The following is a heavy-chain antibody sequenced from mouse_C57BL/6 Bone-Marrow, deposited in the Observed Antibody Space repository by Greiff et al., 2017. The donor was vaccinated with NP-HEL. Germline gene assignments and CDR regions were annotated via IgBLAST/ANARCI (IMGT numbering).Heavy chain of an antibody. J-gene: IGHJ3*01. CDR2: INSDGGST. CDR1: EYEFPSHD. Sequence: EVKLVESGGGLVQPGESLKLSCESNEYEFPSHDMSWVRKTPEKRLELVAAINSDGGSTYYPDTMERRFIISRDNTKKTLYLQMSSLRSEDTAWYYGARRGDYDPFAYWGQGTLVTVSA. V-gene: IGHV5-2*03. CDR3: ARRGDYDPFAY. D-gene: IGHD2-4*01.